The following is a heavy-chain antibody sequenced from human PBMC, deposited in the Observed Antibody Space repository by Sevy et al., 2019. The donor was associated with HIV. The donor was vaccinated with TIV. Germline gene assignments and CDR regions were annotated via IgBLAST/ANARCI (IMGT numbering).Heavy chain of an antibody. V-gene: IGHV7-4-1*02. J-gene: IGHJ3*02. CDR1: GYTFTSYA. D-gene: IGHD3-3*01. CDR2: INTNTGNP. Sequence: ASVKVSCKASGYTFTSYAMNWVRQAPGQGLEWMGWINTNTGNPTYAQGFTGRFVFSLDTSVSTAYLQISSLKAEDTAGYYWARETRGHYDFWSGGGDAFDIWGQGTMVTVSS. CDR3: ARETRGHYDFWSGGGDAFDI.